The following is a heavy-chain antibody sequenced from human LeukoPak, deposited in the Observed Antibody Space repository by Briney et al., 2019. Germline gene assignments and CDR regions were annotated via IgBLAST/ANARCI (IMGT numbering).Heavy chain of an antibody. D-gene: IGHD6-19*01. CDR2: IYYSGST. V-gene: IGHV4-59*01. CDR3: ARVGFGSGWKEGELDY. CDR1: GGSISSYY. J-gene: IGHJ4*02. Sequence: PSETLSLTCTVSGGSISSYYWSWIRQPPGKGLEWIGYIYYSGSTNYNPSLKSRVTISVDTSKNQFSLKLSSVTAADTAVYYCARVGFGSGWKEGELDYWGQGTLVTVSS.